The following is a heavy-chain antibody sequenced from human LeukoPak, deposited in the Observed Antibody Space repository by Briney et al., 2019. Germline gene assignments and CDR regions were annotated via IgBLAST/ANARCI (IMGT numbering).Heavy chain of an antibody. CDR3: ARARYGGNLDPSFDY. Sequence: SVKVSCKASGGTFSSYAISWVRQAPGQGLEWMGGIIPIFGTANYAQKFQGRVTITADESTSTAYMELSSLRSEDTAVYYCARARYGGNLDPSFDYWGQGTLVTVSS. D-gene: IGHD4-23*01. CDR1: GGTFSSYA. J-gene: IGHJ4*02. V-gene: IGHV1-69*13. CDR2: IIPIFGTA.